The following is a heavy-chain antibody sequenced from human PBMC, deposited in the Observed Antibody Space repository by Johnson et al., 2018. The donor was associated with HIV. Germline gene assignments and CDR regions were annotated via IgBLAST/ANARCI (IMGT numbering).Heavy chain of an antibody. V-gene: IGHV3-11*04. J-gene: IGHJ3*02. CDR3: AKASLRGYSYVSYAFDI. Sequence: QEQLVESGGGLVKPGGSLRLSCAASGFTFSDYYMSWIRQAPGTGLEWVSYISSSGSTIYYADSVKGRFTISRDNSKNTLYLQMNSLRAEDTAVYYCAKASLRGYSYVSYAFDIWGQGTMVTVSS. CDR2: ISSSGSTI. CDR1: GFTFSDYY. D-gene: IGHD5-18*01.